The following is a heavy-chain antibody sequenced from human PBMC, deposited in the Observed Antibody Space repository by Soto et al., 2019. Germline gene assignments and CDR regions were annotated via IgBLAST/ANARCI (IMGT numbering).Heavy chain of an antibody. CDR3: ARQIYDSDTGPNFQYYFDS. J-gene: IGHJ4*02. CDR2: IYPGDSDT. CDR1: GYNFAHYW. D-gene: IGHD3-22*01. Sequence: GESRKISCQGSGYNFAHYWIGWVRQMPGKGLEWMGIIYPGDSDTTYSPSFQGQVTISADKSISTAYLQWSSLKASDTAMYYCARQIYDSDTGPNFQYYFDSWGQGTPVTVSS. V-gene: IGHV5-51*01.